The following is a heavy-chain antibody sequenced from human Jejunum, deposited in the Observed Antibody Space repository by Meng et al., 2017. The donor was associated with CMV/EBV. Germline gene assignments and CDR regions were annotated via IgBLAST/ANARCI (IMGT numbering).Heavy chain of an antibody. J-gene: IGHJ4*02. CDR1: GYTFTTDG. CDR2: SSTSHGNT. Sequence: QVQMVQSGAEVKKPGASVKVSCKTSGYTFTTDGISWVRQAPGQGLEWVGWSSTSHGNTHYAQKVQDRVTMTTDTSTSTAYMELRSLTSDDTAVYYCVRDFWSDFYAYWGQGTLVTVSS. CDR3: VRDFWSDFYAY. D-gene: IGHD3-3*01. V-gene: IGHV1-18*01.